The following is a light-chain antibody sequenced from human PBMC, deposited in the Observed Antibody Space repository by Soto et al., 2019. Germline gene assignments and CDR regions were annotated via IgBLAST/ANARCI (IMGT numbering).Light chain of an antibody. CDR2: AAS. CDR3: QQLNSYPLT. J-gene: IGKJ4*01. Sequence: DIQLTQSPSFLSASVGDRFNMPCRGSQGISSYLAWYQQKPGKATKLLIYAASTLQSGVPSRFSGSGSGTEFTLTISSLQPEDFATYYCQQLNSYPLTFGGGTKV. V-gene: IGKV1-9*01. CDR1: QGISSY.